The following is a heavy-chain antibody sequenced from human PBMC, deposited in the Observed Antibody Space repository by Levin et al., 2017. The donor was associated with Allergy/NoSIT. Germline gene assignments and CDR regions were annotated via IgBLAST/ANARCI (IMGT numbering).Heavy chain of an antibody. D-gene: IGHD4-17*01. J-gene: IGHJ4*02. CDR3: AKDTFPTVTEGLLTY. V-gene: IGHV3-23*01. CDR2: ISGSGGST. Sequence: GESLKISCAASGFTFSSYAMSWVRQAPGKGLEWVSAISGSGGSTYYADSVKGRFTISRDNSKNTLYLQMNSLRAEDTAVYYCAKDTFPTVTEGLLTYWGQGTLVTVSS. CDR1: GFTFSSYA.